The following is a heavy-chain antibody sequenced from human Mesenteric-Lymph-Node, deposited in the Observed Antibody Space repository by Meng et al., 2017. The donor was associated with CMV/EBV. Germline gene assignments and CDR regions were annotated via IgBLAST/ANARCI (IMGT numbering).Heavy chain of an antibody. V-gene: IGHV3-53*01. CDR2: IYSDDNT. J-gene: IGHJ4*02. Sequence: AAGFSVSSDYMTWVRQAPGKGLEWVSVIYSDDNTFYTDSVKGRFTISRDNSKNTVYLQMNSLRVEDSAVYYCARAYPPATNSPFDYWGQGTLVTVSS. D-gene: IGHD2-15*01. CDR1: GFSVSSDY. CDR3: ARAYPPATNSPFDY.